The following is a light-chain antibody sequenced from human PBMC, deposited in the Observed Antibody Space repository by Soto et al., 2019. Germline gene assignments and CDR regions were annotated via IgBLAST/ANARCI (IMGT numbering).Light chain of an antibody. V-gene: IGLV2-14*01. CDR2: GVS. CDR3: SSYTFSNTWV. Sequence: QSALTQPASVSESLGQSITISCSGTNSDIGGHNFVSWYQQLPGKTPKVLIYGVSNRPSGISNRFSGSKSGNTASLTISGLQAEDEADYSCSSYTFSNTWVFGGGTKLTVL. CDR1: NSDIGGHNF. J-gene: IGLJ3*02.